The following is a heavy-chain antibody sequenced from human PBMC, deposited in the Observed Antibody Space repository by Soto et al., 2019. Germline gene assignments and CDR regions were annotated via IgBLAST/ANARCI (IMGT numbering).Heavy chain of an antibody. CDR1: GYSFTSYG. CDR2: ISAYNGNT. V-gene: IGHV1-18*01. Sequence: ASAKVSSKASGYSFTSYGITWVRQSPGQGLEWMGWISAYNGNTNYAQKLQGRVTMTTDTSTSTAYMELRSLRSDDTAVYYCARDIVITFGGVANWFDPWGQGTLVTVSS. D-gene: IGHD3-16*01. CDR3: ARDIVITFGGVANWFDP. J-gene: IGHJ5*02.